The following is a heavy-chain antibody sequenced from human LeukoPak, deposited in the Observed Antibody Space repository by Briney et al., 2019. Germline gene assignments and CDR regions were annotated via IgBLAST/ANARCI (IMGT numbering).Heavy chain of an antibody. V-gene: IGHV1-69-2*01. D-gene: IGHD1-7*01. Sequence: ASVKVSCKASGYTFTDYYMHWVQQAPGKGLEWMGRVDPEDGETIYAEKFQGRVTITADTSTDTAYMELSSLRSEDTAVYYCATDLNWNYGPHVPFDIWGQGTMVTVSS. J-gene: IGHJ3*02. CDR2: VDPEDGET. CDR3: ATDLNWNYGPHVPFDI. CDR1: GYTFTDYY.